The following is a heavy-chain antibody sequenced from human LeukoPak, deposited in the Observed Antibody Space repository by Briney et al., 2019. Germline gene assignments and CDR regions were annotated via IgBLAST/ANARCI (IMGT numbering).Heavy chain of an antibody. D-gene: IGHD2-8*01. CDR2: ISSNGGST. CDR1: GFTFSSYA. CDR3: ARGYCTNGVCYTDH. V-gene: IGHV3-64*01. J-gene: IGHJ4*02. Sequence: PGGSLRLSCAASGFTFSSYAMHWVRQAPGKGLEYVSAISSNGGSTYYANSVKGRFTISRDNSKNTLYLQMGSLRAEDMAVYYCARGYCTNGVCYTDHWGQGTLVTVSS.